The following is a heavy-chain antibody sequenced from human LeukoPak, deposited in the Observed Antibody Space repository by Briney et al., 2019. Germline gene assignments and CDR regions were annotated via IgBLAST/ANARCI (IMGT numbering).Heavy chain of an antibody. V-gene: IGHV4-34*01. CDR3: ARAPMWSGYDDY. CDR1: GGSFSGYY. Sequence: SSETLSLTCAVYGGSFSGYYWSWIRQPPGKGLEWIGEINHSGSTNYNPSLKSRVTISVDTSKNQFSLKLSSVTAADTAVYYCARAPMWSGYDDYWGQGTLVTVSS. J-gene: IGHJ4*02. D-gene: IGHD3-3*01. CDR2: INHSGST.